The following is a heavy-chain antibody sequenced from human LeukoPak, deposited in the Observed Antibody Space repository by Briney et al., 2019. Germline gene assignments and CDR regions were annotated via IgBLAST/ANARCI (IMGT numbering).Heavy chain of an antibody. J-gene: IGHJ6*03. D-gene: IGHD3-10*01. CDR1: GFAFSSYG. CDR3: AKGMGYASGSSYSYYYYMDV. CDR2: ISRSGGST. Sequence: GSLRLSCAASGFAFSSYGMSWVRQAPGKGLEWVSSISRSGGSTHYADSVKGRFTISRDNSKNMLSLQMNSLRAEDTAVYYCAKGMGYASGSSYSYYYYMDVRGKGTTVTISS. V-gene: IGHV3-23*01.